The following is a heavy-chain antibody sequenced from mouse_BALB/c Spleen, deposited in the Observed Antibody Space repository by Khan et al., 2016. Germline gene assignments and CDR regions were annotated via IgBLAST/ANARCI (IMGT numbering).Heavy chain of an antibody. Sequence: EVKLEESGPSLVKPSQTLSLTCSVTGDSITSGYWNWIRKFPGIKLEYMGYISYSGSTFYNPSLESRISITRDTSENHSYLQLNSVSLGGTASSYCVRYEAARSSFAYWSQGTLVTVSA. CDR2: ISYSGST. V-gene: IGHV3-8*02. J-gene: IGHJ3*01. CDR1: GDSITSGY. CDR3: VRYEAARSSFAY. D-gene: IGHD3-1*01.